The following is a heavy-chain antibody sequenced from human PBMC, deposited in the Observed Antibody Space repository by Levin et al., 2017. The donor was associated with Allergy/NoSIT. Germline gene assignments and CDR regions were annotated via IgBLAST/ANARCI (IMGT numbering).Heavy chain of an antibody. D-gene: IGHD6-19*01. CDR3: ARFIAVAGYYFDY. V-gene: IGHV4-39*07. CDR1: GGSISSSSYY. CDR2: IYYSGST. J-gene: IGHJ4*02. Sequence: GSLRLSCTVSGGSISSSSYYWGWIRQPPGKGLEWIGSIYYSGSTYYNPSLKSRVTISVDTSKNQFSLKLSSVTAADTAVYYCARFIAVAGYYFDYWGQGTLVTVSS.